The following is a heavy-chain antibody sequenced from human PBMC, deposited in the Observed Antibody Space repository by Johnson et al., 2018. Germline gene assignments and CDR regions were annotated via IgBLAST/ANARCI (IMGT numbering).Heavy chain of an antibody. J-gene: IGHJ3*02. D-gene: IGHD2-15*01. CDR1: GGSISSRSYY. Sequence: QVQLQESGPGLVKPSETLSLTCSVSGGSISSRSYYWGWIRQPTGKGLEWIGSIYYRGSTHYNPSLKSRVTISVATSKNQFSLKLSSVTAADTGVYYCATVGYCSGGSCYDAFDIWGQGTMVTVSS. CDR3: ATVGYCSGGSCYDAFDI. V-gene: IGHV4-39*01. CDR2: IYYRGST.